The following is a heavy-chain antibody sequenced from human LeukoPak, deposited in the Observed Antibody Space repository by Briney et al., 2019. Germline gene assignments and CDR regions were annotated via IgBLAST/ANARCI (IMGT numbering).Heavy chain of an antibody. V-gene: IGHV3-11*04. D-gene: IGHD1-14*01. J-gene: IGHJ4*02. CDR3: ARDGPGVSFDY. CDR1: GFSVSSNY. Sequence: PGGSLRLSCAASGFSVSSNYMSWVRQAPGKGLEWVSCISTGGNNRYYVDSVKGRFTISRDNARNSLYLQMNSLRAEDTAVYYCARDGPGVSFDYWGQGTVVT. CDR2: ISTGGNNR.